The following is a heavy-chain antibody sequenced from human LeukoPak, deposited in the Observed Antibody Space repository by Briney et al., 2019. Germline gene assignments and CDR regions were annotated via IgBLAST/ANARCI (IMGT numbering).Heavy chain of an antibody. D-gene: IGHD3-9*01. CDR3: ARGINDILDY. Sequence: PGGSLRLSCAASGFTFSSYEMNWVRQAPGKGLEWVSYISSSGSTIYYADSVKGRFTISRDNAKNSLYLQMNSLRAEDTAVYYWARGINDILDYWGQGTLVTVSS. J-gene: IGHJ4*02. CDR2: ISSSGSTI. CDR1: GFTFSSYE. V-gene: IGHV3-48*03.